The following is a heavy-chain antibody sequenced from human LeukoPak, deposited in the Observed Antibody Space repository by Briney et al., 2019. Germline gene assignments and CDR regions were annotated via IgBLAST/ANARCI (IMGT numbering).Heavy chain of an antibody. CDR2: ISYEGTKI. CDR3: ARDIRGGTNEEGQS. Sequence: GGSLRLSCVAAGLTLNIYAMYWVREAPGQELEWLAAISYEGTKIYYADCVKGRCNISRDNSKNTMYLQMNSLRVEDTAVYFCARDIRGGTNEEGQSWGQGILVTVSS. J-gene: IGHJ4*02. CDR1: GLTLNIYA. V-gene: IGHV3-30*04. D-gene: IGHD1-26*01.